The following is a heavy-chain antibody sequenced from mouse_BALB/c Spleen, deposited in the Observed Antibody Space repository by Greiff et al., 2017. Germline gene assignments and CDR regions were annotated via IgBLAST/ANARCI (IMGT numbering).Heavy chain of an antibody. CDR1: GYAFTNYL. J-gene: IGHJ4*01. Sequence: QVQLQQSGAELVRPGTSVKVSCKASGYAFTNYLIEWVKQRPGQGLEWIGVINPGSGGTNYNEKFKGKATLTADKSSSTAYMQLSSLTSDDSAVYFCAGGNSYYYAMDYWGQGTSVTVSS. CDR3: AGGNSYYYAMDY. CDR2: INPGSGGT. V-gene: IGHV1-54*03. D-gene: IGHD2-1*01.